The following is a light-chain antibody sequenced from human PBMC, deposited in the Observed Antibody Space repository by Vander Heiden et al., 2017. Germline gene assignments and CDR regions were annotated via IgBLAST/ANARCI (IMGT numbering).Light chain of an antibody. Sequence: DIQMTQSPSSLSASVGDRVSITCRASQTISNYLNWYQQKSGEAPKLLIYAASSFQSGVPSRFSGSGSGTDFTLTISSLQPEDFAIYYCQQSYGDPFTFGPGTKVD. CDR1: QTISNY. V-gene: IGKV1-39*01. CDR2: AAS. CDR3: QQSYGDPFT. J-gene: IGKJ3*01.